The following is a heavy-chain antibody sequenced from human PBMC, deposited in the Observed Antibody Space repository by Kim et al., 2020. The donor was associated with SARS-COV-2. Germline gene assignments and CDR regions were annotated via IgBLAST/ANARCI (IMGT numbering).Heavy chain of an antibody. D-gene: IGHD3-3*02. CDR3: ARDLSASPPYYYGMDV. Sequence: ASVNVSCKASGYTFTGYYMHWVRQAPGQGLEWMGWINPNSGGTNYAQKFQGWVTMTRDTSISTAYMVLSRLRSDDTAVYYCARDLSASPPYYYGMDVWGQGTTVTVSS. CDR2: INPNSGGT. V-gene: IGHV1-2*04. CDR1: GYTFTGYY. J-gene: IGHJ6*02.